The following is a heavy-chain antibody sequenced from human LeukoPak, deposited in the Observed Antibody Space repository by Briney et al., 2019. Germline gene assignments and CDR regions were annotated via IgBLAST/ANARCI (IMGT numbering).Heavy chain of an antibody. J-gene: IGHJ4*02. CDR1: GYTFTSYD. Sequence: GASVKVSCKASGYTFTSYDINWVRQATGQGLEWMGWISASNGNTNYAQILQGRVTLTTDTSTSTAYMELRSLTSDDTAVYYCARDNLYYGSDYWGQGTLVTVSS. D-gene: IGHD3-3*01. V-gene: IGHV1-18*01. CDR3: ARDNLYYGSDY. CDR2: ISASNGNT.